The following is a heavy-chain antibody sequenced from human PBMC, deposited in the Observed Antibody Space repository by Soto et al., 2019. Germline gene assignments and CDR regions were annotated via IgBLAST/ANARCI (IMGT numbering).Heavy chain of an antibody. J-gene: IGHJ6*03. CDR1: GVPFSSYW. Sequence: PGGSLRLSCAASGVPFSSYWMHWVRQAPGKGLVWVSRINSDGSSTSYADSVKGRFTISRDNAKNTLYLQMSSLRAEDTAVYYCARDKHDYGDYEVGYMDVWGKGTTVTVSS. CDR3: ARDKHDYGDYEVGYMDV. CDR2: INSDGSST. V-gene: IGHV3-74*01. D-gene: IGHD4-17*01.